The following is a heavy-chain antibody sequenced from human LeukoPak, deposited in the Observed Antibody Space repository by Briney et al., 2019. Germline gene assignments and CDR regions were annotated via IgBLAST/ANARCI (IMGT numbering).Heavy chain of an antibody. V-gene: IGHV4-38-2*02. CDR1: GYSISSGYY. CDR3: AARGGDSSTFDY. D-gene: IGHD6-13*01. J-gene: IGHJ4*02. CDR2: IYHSGST. Sequence: SETLSLTCTVSGYSISSGYYWGWIRQPPGKGLEWIGSIYHSGSTYYNPSLKSRVTISVDTSKNQFSLNLSSVTAADTAVYYCAARGGDSSTFDYWGQGTLVTVSS.